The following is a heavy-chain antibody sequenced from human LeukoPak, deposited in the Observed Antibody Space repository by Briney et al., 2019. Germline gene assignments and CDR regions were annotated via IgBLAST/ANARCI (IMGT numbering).Heavy chain of an antibody. CDR2: ISAYNGNT. V-gene: IGHV1-18*01. CDR3: ARDLPLYSSRDQRRPVVDY. CDR1: GYTFTSYG. Sequence: GASVKVSCKASGYTFTSYGISWVRQAPGQGLEWMGWISAYNGNTNYAQKLQGRVTMTTDTSTSTAYMELRSLRSDDTAVYYCARDLPLYSSRDQRRPVVDYWGQGTLVTVSS. D-gene: IGHD6-13*01. J-gene: IGHJ4*02.